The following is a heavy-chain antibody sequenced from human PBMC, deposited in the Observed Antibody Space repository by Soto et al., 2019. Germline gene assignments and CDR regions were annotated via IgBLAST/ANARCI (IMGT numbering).Heavy chain of an antibody. V-gene: IGHV5-51*01. Sequence: GESLKISCKGSGYSFTSYWIGWVRQMPGKGLEWMGIIYPGDSDTRYSPSFQGQVTISADKSISTAYLQWSSLKASDTAMYYCARQGSTWPMGEYYMDVWGKGTTVTVSS. CDR2: IYPGDSDT. CDR1: GYSFTSYW. CDR3: ARQGSTWPMGEYYMDV. D-gene: IGHD3-16*01. J-gene: IGHJ6*03.